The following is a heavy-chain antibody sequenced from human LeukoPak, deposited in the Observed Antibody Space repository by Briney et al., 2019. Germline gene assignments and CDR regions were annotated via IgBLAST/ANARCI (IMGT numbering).Heavy chain of an antibody. V-gene: IGHV1-46*01. J-gene: IGHJ4*02. CDR2: INPSGGST. Sequence: ASVKVSCKASGYTFTSYYMHWVRQAPGQGLEWMGTINPSGGSTSYAQKFQGRVTMTRDTSTSTVYMELSSLRSEDTAVYYCARAANSGYYFDYWGQGTLVTVSS. CDR3: ARAANSGYYFDY. D-gene: IGHD1-26*01. CDR1: GYTFTSYY.